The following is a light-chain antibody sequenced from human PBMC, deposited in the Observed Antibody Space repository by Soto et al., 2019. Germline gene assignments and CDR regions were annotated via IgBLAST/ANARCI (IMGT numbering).Light chain of an antibody. CDR3: CSSGGSPTYV. CDR2: EVN. V-gene: IGLV2-23*02. J-gene: IGLJ1*01. CDR1: SSNVGSYKP. Sequence: QSVLTQPASVSGSPGQSITISCTGTSSNVGSYKPVSWYQQHPGKAPKLMIFEVNKRPSGVSNRFSGSKSGNTASLTISGLKVEEEADYYCCSSGGSPTYVFGTGTKVTV.